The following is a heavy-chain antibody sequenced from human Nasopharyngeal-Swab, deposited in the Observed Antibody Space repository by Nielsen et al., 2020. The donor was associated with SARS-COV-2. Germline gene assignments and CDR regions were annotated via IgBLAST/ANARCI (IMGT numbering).Heavy chain of an antibody. CDR3: ARDKGDGYNSDYYYMDV. CDR2: IKQDGSEK. J-gene: IGHJ6*03. Sequence: GGSLRLSCAASGFTFSSYWMSWVRQAAGKGLEWVANIKQDGSEKYYVDSLKGRFTISRDDAKNSLYLQMNSLRAEDTAVYYCARDKGDGYNSDYYYMDVWGKGTTVTVSS. CDR1: GFTFSSYW. D-gene: IGHD5-24*01. V-gene: IGHV3-7*05.